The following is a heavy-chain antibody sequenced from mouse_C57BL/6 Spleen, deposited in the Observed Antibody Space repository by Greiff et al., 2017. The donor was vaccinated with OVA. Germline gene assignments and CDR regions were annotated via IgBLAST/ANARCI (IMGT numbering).Heavy chain of an antibody. CDR1: GFNIKDDY. CDR3: ALYYGNLYAMDY. J-gene: IGHJ4*01. CDR2: IDPENGDT. Sequence: VQLQQFGAELVRPGASVKLSCTASGFNIKDDYMHWVKQRPEQGLEWIGWIDPENGDTEYASKFQGKATITADTSSNTAYLQLSSLTSEDTAVYYCALYYGNLYAMDYWGQGTSVTVSS. D-gene: IGHD2-1*01. V-gene: IGHV14-4*01.